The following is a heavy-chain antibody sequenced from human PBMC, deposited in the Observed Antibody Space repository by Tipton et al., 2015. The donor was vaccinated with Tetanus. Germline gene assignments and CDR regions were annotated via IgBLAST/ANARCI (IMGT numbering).Heavy chain of an antibody. CDR1: GFTFGSYS. V-gene: IGHV3-21*01. J-gene: IGHJ4*02. D-gene: IGHD2-21*02. CDR2: ISSSSRYI. Sequence: SLRLSCAASGFTFGSYSMNWIRQAPGKGLEWVSSISSSSRYIYYADSVKGRFTISRDNAKNSLYLQMISLRAEDTAVYSCARGMAEASNCGGDCYSDYWGQGTLVTVSS. CDR3: ARGMAEASNCGGDCYSDY.